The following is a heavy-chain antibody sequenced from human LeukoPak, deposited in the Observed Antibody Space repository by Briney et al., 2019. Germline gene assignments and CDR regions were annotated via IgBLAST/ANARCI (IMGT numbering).Heavy chain of an antibody. Sequence: PGGSLRLSCAASGFTFSSYAMSWVRQAPGKGLEWVSAISGSGGSTYYADSVKGRFTISRDNSKNTLYLQMNSLRAEDTAVYYCAKTTNKGFSSAWASVYYWGQGTLVTVSS. CDR2: ISGSGGST. D-gene: IGHD6-6*01. V-gene: IGHV3-23*01. J-gene: IGHJ4*02. CDR1: GFTFSSYA. CDR3: AKTTNKGFSSAWASVYY.